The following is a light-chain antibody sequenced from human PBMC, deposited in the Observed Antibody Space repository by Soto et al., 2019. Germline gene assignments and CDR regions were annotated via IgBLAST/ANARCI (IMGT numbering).Light chain of an antibody. J-gene: IGKJ1*01. CDR2: GAS. CDR1: QSVSSN. CDR3: QQYNNWPLT. Sequence: EIVMTQSPATLSVSPGERATLSCRASQSVSSNLAWYQQKPGQAPRLLIYGASTRATGIPARFSGSGSGTDFTLTISSLQSEDFAVYYCQQYNNWPLTFGQGTKVGIK. V-gene: IGKV3-15*01.